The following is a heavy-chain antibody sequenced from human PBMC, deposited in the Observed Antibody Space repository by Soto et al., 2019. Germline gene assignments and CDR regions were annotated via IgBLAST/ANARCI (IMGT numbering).Heavy chain of an antibody. V-gene: IGHV3-30*18. CDR2: ISYDGSNK. D-gene: IGHD3-22*01. CDR3: AKDQGSSGYGPLDY. CDR1: GFTFSSYG. J-gene: IGHJ4*02. Sequence: GGSLRLSCAASGFTFSSYGMHWVRQAPGKGLEWVAVISYDGSNKYYADSVKGRFTISRDNAKNTLYLQMNSLRAEDTAVYYCAKDQGSSGYGPLDYWGQGTLVTVSS.